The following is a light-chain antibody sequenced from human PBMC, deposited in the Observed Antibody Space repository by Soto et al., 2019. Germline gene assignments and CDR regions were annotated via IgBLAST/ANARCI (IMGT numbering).Light chain of an antibody. CDR1: QSVSSY. J-gene: IGKJ5*01. Sequence: EIVLTQSPATLSFSPGERDPLSCMSSQSVSSYLAWYQQKPGQAPRLLIYDASNRATGIPARFSGSGSGTDFTLTISSLEPEDFAVYYCQQRSNWSSITFGQGTRLEIK. CDR3: QQRSNWSSIT. CDR2: DAS. V-gene: IGKV3-11*01.